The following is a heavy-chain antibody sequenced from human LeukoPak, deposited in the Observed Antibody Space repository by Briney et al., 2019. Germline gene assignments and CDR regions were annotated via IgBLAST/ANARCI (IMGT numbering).Heavy chain of an antibody. CDR1: GYSISSGYY. Sequence: PSETLSLTCAVSGYSISSGYYWGWIRQPPGKGLEWIGSIYHSGSTYYNPSLKSRVTISVDTSKNKFSLKLSSVTAADTAVYYCASLPLRSFGYWGQGTLVTVSS. CDR2: IYHSGST. J-gene: IGHJ4*02. D-gene: IGHD4-17*01. CDR3: ASLPLRSFGY. V-gene: IGHV4-38-2*01.